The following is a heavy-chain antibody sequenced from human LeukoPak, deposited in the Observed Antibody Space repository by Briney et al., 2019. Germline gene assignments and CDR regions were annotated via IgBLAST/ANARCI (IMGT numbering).Heavy chain of an antibody. CDR3: AKDIGDSSGYSSDAFDI. CDR1: GFTFDDYT. CDR2: ISWDGGST. V-gene: IGHV3-43*01. Sequence: GGSLRLSCAASGFTFDDYTMHWVRQAPGKGLEWVSLISWDGGSTYYADSVKGRFTISRDNSKNSLYLQMNSLRTEDTALYYCAKDIGDSSGYSSDAFDIWGQGTMVTVSS. J-gene: IGHJ3*02. D-gene: IGHD3-22*01.